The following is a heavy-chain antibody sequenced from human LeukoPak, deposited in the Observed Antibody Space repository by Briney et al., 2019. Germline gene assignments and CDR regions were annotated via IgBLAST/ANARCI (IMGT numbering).Heavy chain of an antibody. J-gene: IGHJ1*01. V-gene: IGHV1-2*02. CDR3: VRGVAQGSGD. D-gene: IGHD3-10*01. CDR2: INPNSGGT. CDR1: GYTFTGYY. Sequence: APVKVSCKGSGYTFTGYYVHWVRQAPGQGLEWMGWINPNSGGTSHAQTFQGRVTMTSDTSISTAYMELSGLKSDDTAVYYCVRGVAQGSGDWGQGTLVTVSS.